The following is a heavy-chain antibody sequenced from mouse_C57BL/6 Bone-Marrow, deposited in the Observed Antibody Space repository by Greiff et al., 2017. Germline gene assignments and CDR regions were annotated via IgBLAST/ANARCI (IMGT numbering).Heavy chain of an antibody. CDR2: IDPENGDT. J-gene: IGHJ2*01. Sequence: EVQLQQSGAELVRPGASVKLSCTASGFNFKDDYMHWVKQRPEQGLEWIGWIDPENGDTEYASKFKGKATITADTSSYTAYLQLSSQTSEDTAVYYGTDYYCGSSQGDYFDYWGQGTTLTVSS. CDR1: GFNFKDDY. CDR3: TDYYCGSSQGDYFDY. D-gene: IGHD1-1*01. V-gene: IGHV14-4*01.